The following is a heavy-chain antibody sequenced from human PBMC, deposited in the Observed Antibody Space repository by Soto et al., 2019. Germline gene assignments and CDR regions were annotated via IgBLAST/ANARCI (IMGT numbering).Heavy chain of an antibody. J-gene: IGHJ4*02. D-gene: IGHD1-7*01. CDR3: ATTSTPHNWHSF. CDR1: GFTFNSAW. Sequence: EVQLVESGGGLVKPGGSLRLSCAASGFTFNSAWMTWVRQPPGRGLEGVGRIKSQSDGGTVDSAAPVKGRFTISRDDAKNTLDLQLNSLMPDDTAVYYCATTSTPHNWHSFWGRGTLVTVSS. CDR2: IKSQSDGGTV. V-gene: IGHV3-15*01.